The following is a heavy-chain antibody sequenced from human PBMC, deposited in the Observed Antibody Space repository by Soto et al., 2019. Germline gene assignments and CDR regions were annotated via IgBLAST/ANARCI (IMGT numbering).Heavy chain of an antibody. CDR3: AHTWGLPFAY. D-gene: IGHD3-16*01. CDR1: GFSLRTTGVG. Sequence: QMTLKASGPTLVEPTQTLTLTCTYSGFSLRTTGVGVGWIRQPPGKALEWLGIIYWNDDKRYSPSLKNRFTLTSDISKSQVVLTMTNMDPADTTTYYCAHTWGLPFAYLGQGTLVIVSS. J-gene: IGHJ4*02. CDR2: IYWNDDK. V-gene: IGHV2-5*01.